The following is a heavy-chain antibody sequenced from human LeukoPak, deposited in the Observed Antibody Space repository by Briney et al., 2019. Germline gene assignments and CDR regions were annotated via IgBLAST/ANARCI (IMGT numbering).Heavy chain of an antibody. CDR2: INPNSGVT. V-gene: IGHV1-2*02. CDR1: GYTFTGYY. D-gene: IGHD1-26*01. J-gene: IGHJ4*02. Sequence: ASVTVSCKASGYTFTGYYMHWVRQAPGQGLEWMGWINPNSGVTNYAQKFQGRVTMTRDTSISTAYMELGRLKSDDTAVYYCARFLVGASLLDYWGQGTLVTVSS. CDR3: ARFLVGASLLDY.